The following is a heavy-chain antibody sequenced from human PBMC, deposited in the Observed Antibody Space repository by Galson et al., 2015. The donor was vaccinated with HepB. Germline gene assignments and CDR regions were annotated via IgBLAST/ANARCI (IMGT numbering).Heavy chain of an antibody. CDR2: IYPTDSET. D-gene: IGHD3-22*01. J-gene: IGHJ4*02. V-gene: IGHV5-51*01. Sequence: QSGAEVKKPGESLRLSCRGSGYNFIDYWIGWVRHMPGKGLEWMALIYPTDSETVYNPSFQGQVSISADRSINAAYLQWSSLKASDTAIYYCARFDSSGYWGFWGQGSLVTVSS. CDR1: GYNFIDYW. CDR3: ARFDSSGYWGF.